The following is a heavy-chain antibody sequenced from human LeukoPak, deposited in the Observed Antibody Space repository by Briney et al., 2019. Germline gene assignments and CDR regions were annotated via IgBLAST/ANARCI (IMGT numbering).Heavy chain of an antibody. CDR1: GFTFSSYG. CDR2: IRYDGSNK. J-gene: IGHJ4*02. CDR3: AKDLWDGPQGDY. Sequence: SGGSLRLSXAASGFTFSSYGMHWVRQAPGKGLEWLAFIRYDGSNKYYADSVKGRFTISRDNSKNTLYLQMNSLRAEDTAVYYCAKDLWDGPQGDYWGQGTLVTVSS. V-gene: IGHV3-30*02. D-gene: IGHD3-16*01.